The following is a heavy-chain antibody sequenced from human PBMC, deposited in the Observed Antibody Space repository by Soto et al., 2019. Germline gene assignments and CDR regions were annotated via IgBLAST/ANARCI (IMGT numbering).Heavy chain of an antibody. CDR3: GRGRSGQIVVFY. CDR1: GYTFTGHY. CDR2: IGPESGAT. J-gene: IGHJ4*02. D-gene: IGHD1-26*01. V-gene: IGHV1-2*02. Sequence: RASVKVSCKASGYTFTGHYIHWVRQAPEQGPEWMGEIGPESGATRYAQRFQGRVTMTMDMSITTVYMELNNLSPDDTAVYYCGRGRSGQIVVFYWGQGTPVP.